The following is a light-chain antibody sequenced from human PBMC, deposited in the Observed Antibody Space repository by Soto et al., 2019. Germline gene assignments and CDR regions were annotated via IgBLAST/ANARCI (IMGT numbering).Light chain of an antibody. J-gene: IGKJ1*01. CDR2: AAS. Sequence: DIQMTQSPSSLSASVGDTVTITCRASQRIYTYLNWYQQKLGKAPNLLIYAASTLQSGVPSRFSGGGSGTDFTLTITSLQPEDFATYYFQQSYGSPRTFGQGTKVEIK. CDR3: QQSYGSPRT. V-gene: IGKV1-39*01. CDR1: QRIYTY.